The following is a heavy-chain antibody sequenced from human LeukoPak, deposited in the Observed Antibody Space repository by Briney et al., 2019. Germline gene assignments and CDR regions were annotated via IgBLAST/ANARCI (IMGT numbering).Heavy chain of an antibody. V-gene: IGHV4-39*01. J-gene: IGHJ4*02. D-gene: IGHD1-26*01. CDR1: GGSISSNNHY. CDR2: INYSGTI. CDR3: TRLLKYSGSYYCDY. Sequence: SETLSLTCTVSGGSISSNNHYWGWIRQPPGKGLEWLGSINYSGTIFYSPSLNSRVTISVDTSGNQFSLKLSSVTAADTAVYYCTRLLKYSGSYYCDYWGQGSLVTVSS.